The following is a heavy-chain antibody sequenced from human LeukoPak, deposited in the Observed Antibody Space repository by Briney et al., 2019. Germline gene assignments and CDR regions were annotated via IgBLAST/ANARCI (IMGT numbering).Heavy chain of an antibody. CDR1: GFSFSSYG. CDR3: AKEITRPNRAVTGLNY. Sequence: GGSLRLSCAASGFSFSSYGMHWVRQAPGKGLEWVALISYDGSNKYYADSVKGRFTISRDNSKNTLYLQMNSLRAEDTAVYYCAKEITRPNRAVTGLNYWCQGTLVTVSS. V-gene: IGHV3-30*18. J-gene: IGHJ4*02. D-gene: IGHD6-19*01. CDR2: ISYDGSNK.